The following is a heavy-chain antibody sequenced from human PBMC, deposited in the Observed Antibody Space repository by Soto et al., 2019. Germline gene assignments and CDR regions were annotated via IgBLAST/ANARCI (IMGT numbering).Heavy chain of an antibody. J-gene: IGHJ3*02. CDR2: ILVGGST. CDR3: AKATATGGGAFDI. CDR1: GFICSSYD. D-gene: IGHD2-8*02. Sequence: GSLRLSCSASGFICSSYDMSWVRQAPGKGLEWVSTILVGGSTHYEDSVKGRFTISRDRSKNTLYLQMNSPTAGDTAVYYCAKATATGGGAFDICGQGTMVTVSS. V-gene: IGHV3-23*01.